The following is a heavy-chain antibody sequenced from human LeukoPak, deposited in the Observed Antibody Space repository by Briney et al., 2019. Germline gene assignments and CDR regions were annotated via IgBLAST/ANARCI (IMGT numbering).Heavy chain of an antibody. Sequence: GGSLRLSCAASGFTFSSYAMSWVRQAPGKGLEWVSAISGSGGSTYYADSVKGRFTISRDNSKNTLYLQMNSLRAEDTAVCYCAKDDRYIVVALNQIDYWGQGTLVTVSS. V-gene: IGHV3-23*01. J-gene: IGHJ4*02. CDR2: ISGSGGST. CDR3: AKDDRYIVVALNQIDY. CDR1: GFTFSSYA. D-gene: IGHD2-2*01.